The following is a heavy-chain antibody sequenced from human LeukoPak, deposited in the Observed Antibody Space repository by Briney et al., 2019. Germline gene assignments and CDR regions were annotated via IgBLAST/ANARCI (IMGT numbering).Heavy chain of an antibody. D-gene: IGHD6-13*01. J-gene: IGHJ5*02. Sequence: GRSLRLSCAASGFTFSSYGMHWVRQAPGEGLEWVAVISYDGSNKYYADSVKGRFTISRDNSKNTLYLQMNSLRAEDTAVYYCAHLGYSSSLDWFDPWGQGTLVTVSS. CDR1: GFTFSSYG. V-gene: IGHV3-30*03. CDR2: ISYDGSNK. CDR3: AHLGYSSSLDWFDP.